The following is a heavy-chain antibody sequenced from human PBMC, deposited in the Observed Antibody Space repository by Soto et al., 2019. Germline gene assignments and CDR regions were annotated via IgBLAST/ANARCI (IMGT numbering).Heavy chain of an antibody. J-gene: IGHJ4*02. CDR1: GFTFSSYS. D-gene: IGHD5-12*01. V-gene: IGHV3-21*01. CDR3: ARGVLADVRYSGYDFYYFDY. Sequence: EVQLVESGGGLVKPGGSLRLSCAASGFTFSSYSMNWVRQAPGKGLEWVSSISSSSSYIYYADSVKGRFTISRDNAKNSLYLQMNNLRAEDTAVYYCARGVLADVRYSGYDFYYFDYWGQGTLVTVSS. CDR2: ISSSSSYI.